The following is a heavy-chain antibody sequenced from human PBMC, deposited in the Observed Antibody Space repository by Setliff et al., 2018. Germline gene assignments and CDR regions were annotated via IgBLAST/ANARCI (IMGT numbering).Heavy chain of an antibody. D-gene: IGHD3-10*01. CDR2: INGDATIA. V-gene: IGHV3-74*01. J-gene: IGHJ5*02. Sequence: GGSLRLSCTVYGFNFNKYWMYWVRQAPGKGLEWVSRINGDATIAHYADSVKGRFTISRDNARNALYLQMVSLRGEDTGVYFCAKVKKQMIRGSGLDLWGQGTLVTVSS. CDR3: AKVKKQMIRGSGLDL. CDR1: GFNFNKYW.